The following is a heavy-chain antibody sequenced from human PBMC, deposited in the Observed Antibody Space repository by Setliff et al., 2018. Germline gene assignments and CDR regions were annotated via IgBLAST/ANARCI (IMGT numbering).Heavy chain of an antibody. J-gene: IGHJ4*02. CDR2: ITGNGNSL. CDR3: AWSDGGSSGLDY. D-gene: IGHD2-15*01. V-gene: IGHV3-23*01. CDR1: GFTFSTYA. Sequence: GGSLRLSCAASGFTFSTYALSWVRQAPGKGPEWVSTITGNGNSLYYADSVKGRFIVSRDNSKNTMYLQLRSLRADDTAVYHCAWSDGGSSGLDYWGQGTLVTVSS.